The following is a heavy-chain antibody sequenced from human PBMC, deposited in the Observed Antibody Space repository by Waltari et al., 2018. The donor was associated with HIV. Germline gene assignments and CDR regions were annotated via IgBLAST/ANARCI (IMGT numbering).Heavy chain of an antibody. CDR3: ARRGVLTYYYTMDV. CDR1: GFTFSNHD. CDR2: LSYDGSDK. V-gene: IGHV3-33*05. J-gene: IGHJ6*02. D-gene: IGHD3-10*01. Sequence: QVQLVESGGGVVQPGRSLRLSCAASGFTFSNHDMHWLRQAPGKGLEWVAVLSYDGSDKYYADSVRGRFTISRDNSKNTLYLQMNNLRAEDTAVYFCARRGVLTYYYTMDVWGQGTTVTVSS.